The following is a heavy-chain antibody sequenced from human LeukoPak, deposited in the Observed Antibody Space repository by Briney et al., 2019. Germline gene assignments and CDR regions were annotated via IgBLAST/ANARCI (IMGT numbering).Heavy chain of an antibody. CDR3: AKETQWLVRGNWFDP. D-gene: IGHD6-19*01. Sequence: GGSLRLSCAASGFTFSSHAMSWVRQAPGKGLEWVSAISGSGGSTYYADSVKGRFTISRDNSKNTLYLQMNSLRAEDTAVYYCAKETQWLVRGNWFDPWGQGTLVTVSS. V-gene: IGHV3-23*01. J-gene: IGHJ5*02. CDR2: ISGSGGST. CDR1: GFTFSSHA.